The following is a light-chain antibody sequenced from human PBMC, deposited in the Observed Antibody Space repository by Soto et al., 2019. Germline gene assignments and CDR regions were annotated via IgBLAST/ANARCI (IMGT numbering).Light chain of an antibody. J-gene: IGKJ4*01. V-gene: IGKV1-5*03. CDR1: RNINNL. CDR2: KAS. CDR3: QRYYSLPLT. Sequence: DIQMTQSPSTLSASVGDRVAITCRASRNINNLLAWYQQKPGKAPKLLIYKASSLESGVPSRFSGSGSGTEFTLSISSLQPDDFATYYCQRYYSLPLTLGGGTKGEMK.